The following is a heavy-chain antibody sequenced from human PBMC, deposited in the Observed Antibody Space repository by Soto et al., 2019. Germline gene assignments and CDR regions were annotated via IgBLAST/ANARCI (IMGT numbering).Heavy chain of an antibody. Sequence: GGSLRLSCAASGFTFSSYAMSWVRQAPGKGLEWVSAISGSGGSTYYADSVKGRFTISRDNSKNTLYLQMSSLRAEDTAVYYCAKENEQWLVRGYNWFDPWGQGTLVTVSS. CDR2: ISGSGGST. CDR3: AKENEQWLVRGYNWFDP. J-gene: IGHJ5*02. V-gene: IGHV3-23*01. CDR1: GFTFSSYA. D-gene: IGHD6-19*01.